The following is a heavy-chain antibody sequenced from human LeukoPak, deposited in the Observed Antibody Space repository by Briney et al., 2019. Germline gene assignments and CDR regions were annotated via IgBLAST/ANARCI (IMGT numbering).Heavy chain of an antibody. CDR2: INPSGST. J-gene: IGHJ5*02. CDR3: ARRRWKNWFDP. CDR1: GFTFSSYV. V-gene: IGHV4-34*01. D-gene: IGHD1-1*01. Sequence: PGGSLRLSCAASGFTFSSYVMTWVRQPPEKELEWIGEINPSGSTNYNPSLKSRVTISVDTSKNQFFLKLSSVIAADTAVYYCARRRWKNWFDPWGQGTLVTVSS.